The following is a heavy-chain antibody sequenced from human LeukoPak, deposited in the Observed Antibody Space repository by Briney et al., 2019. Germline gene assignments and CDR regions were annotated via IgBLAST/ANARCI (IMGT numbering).Heavy chain of an antibody. Sequence: PSETLSLTCTVSGGSISSSSYYWGWLRQPPGKGLEWIGSIYYSGSTYYNPSLKSRVTISVDTSKNQFSLKLSSVTAADTAVYYCARLRDGYNFDYWGQGTLVTVSS. D-gene: IGHD5-24*01. CDR3: ARLRDGYNFDY. CDR1: GGSISSSSYY. CDR2: IYYSGST. V-gene: IGHV4-39*07. J-gene: IGHJ4*02.